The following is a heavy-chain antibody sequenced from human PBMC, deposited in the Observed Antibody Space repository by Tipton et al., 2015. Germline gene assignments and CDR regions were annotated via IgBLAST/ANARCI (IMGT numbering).Heavy chain of an antibody. D-gene: IGHD4-17*01. V-gene: IGHV1-8*02. CDR3: ARVGDTYGFDD. J-gene: IGHJ5*02. CDR2: MNPNSGTT. CDR1: GDTFTYYA. Sequence: QLVQSGAEVKKPGSSVKVSCKASGDTFTYYAFNWVRQATGQGLEWMGWMNPNSGTTGRAQMFQGRVTLTWDASISTAYMELSSLTSDDTAVYYCARVGDTYGFDDWGQGTLITVSS.